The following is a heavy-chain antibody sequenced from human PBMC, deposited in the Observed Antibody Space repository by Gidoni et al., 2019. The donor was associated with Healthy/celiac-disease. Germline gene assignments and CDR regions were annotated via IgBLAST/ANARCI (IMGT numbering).Heavy chain of an antibody. D-gene: IGHD2-21*01. Sequence: QLQLQQWGAGLFEPSETLSLTCAVYGGSVSGYYWSWIRQPPGEGLEWIGEINHSGSTNYSPSLKSRVTISADTSKNQFSLKLSSVTAADTAVYYCARGVAYCGGDCSDYWGQGTLVTVSS. CDR2: INHSGST. CDR1: GGSVSGYY. CDR3: ARGVAYCGGDCSDY. V-gene: IGHV4-34*01. J-gene: IGHJ4*02.